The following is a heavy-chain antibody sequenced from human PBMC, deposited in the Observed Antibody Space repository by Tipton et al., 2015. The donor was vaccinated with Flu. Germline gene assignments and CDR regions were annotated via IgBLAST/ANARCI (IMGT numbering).Heavy chain of an antibody. Sequence: LRLSCAASGYSISSGYYWAWIRQPPGKGLEWIGSIYYGRSTYYNPSLKSRVTILGDTSKNQFSLKLSSVTAADTAVYYCARQSTLWYFDLWGRGTLVTVSS. D-gene: IGHD5/OR15-5a*01. CDR3: ARQSTLWYFDL. CDR1: GYSISSGYY. V-gene: IGHV4-38-2*01. J-gene: IGHJ2*01. CDR2: IYYGRST.